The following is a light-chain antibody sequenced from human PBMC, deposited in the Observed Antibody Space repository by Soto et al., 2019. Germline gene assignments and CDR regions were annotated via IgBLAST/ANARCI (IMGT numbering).Light chain of an antibody. CDR3: EQYYDAPQT. CDR1: QSLLYSPNNKNY. V-gene: IGKV4-1*01. J-gene: IGKJ1*01. CDR2: WAS. Sequence: DIVMTQSPDSLAVSLGERATIDCMSSQSLLYSPNNKNYFAWYQQKPGQPPKLLISWASTRESGVPDRFTVSGSATDYTLTISSLQAEDVAVYYCEQYYDAPQTFGRGTKVEIK.